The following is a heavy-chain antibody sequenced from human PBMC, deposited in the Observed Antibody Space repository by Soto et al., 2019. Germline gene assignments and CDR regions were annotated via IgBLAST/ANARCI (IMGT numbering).Heavy chain of an antibody. V-gene: IGHV1-69*01. Sequence: QVQLVQSGAEVKKPGSSVKVSCKASGGTFSSYAISWVRQAPGQGLEWMGGIIPIFGTANYAQKFQGRVTITADESTSTAYMELSSLRSEDTAVYYCARAETYYYDSSGYYYQVDYWGQGTLVTVSS. D-gene: IGHD3-22*01. J-gene: IGHJ4*02. CDR1: GGTFSSYA. CDR3: ARAETYYYDSSGYYYQVDY. CDR2: IIPIFGTA.